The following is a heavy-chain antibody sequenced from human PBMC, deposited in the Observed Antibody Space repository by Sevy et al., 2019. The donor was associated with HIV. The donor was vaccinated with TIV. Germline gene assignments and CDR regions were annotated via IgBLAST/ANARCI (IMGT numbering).Heavy chain of an antibody. CDR3: ARDSERITMVQGVRGDFDY. D-gene: IGHD3-10*01. V-gene: IGHV3-21*01. CDR1: GFTFSSYS. Sequence: GGSLRLSCAASGFTFSSYSMKWVRQAPGKGLEWDSSISSSSSYIYYADSVKGRFTISRDNAKNSLYLQMNSLRAEDTAVYYCARDSERITMVQGVRGDFDYWGQGTLVTVSS. J-gene: IGHJ4*02. CDR2: ISSSSSYI.